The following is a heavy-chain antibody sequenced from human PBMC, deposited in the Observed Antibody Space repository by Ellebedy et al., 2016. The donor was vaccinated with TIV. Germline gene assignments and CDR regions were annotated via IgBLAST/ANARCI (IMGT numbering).Heavy chain of an antibody. CDR2: ISYDGSNK. V-gene: IGHV3-30*12. J-gene: IGHJ4*02. CDR1: GFTFSHYG. Sequence: GESLKISXAASGFTFSHYGMHWVRQAPGKGLEWVAVISYDGSNKYYADSVKGRFTISRDNAKNSLLLQMNSLRDEDTAVYYCARVPRDYYDSNGYYYGDFWGQGTLVTVSS. CDR3: ARVPRDYYDSNGYYYGDF. D-gene: IGHD3-22*01.